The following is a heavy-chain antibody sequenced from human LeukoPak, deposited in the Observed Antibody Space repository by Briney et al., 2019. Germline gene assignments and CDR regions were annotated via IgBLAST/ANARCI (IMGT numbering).Heavy chain of an antibody. J-gene: IGHJ4*02. CDR3: AGYYDILTGYDY. D-gene: IGHD3-9*01. V-gene: IGHV3-30*03. CDR1: GFTFSSYG. CDR2: ISYDGSNK. Sequence: PGRSLRLSCAASGFTFSSYGMHWVRQAPGKGLEWVAVISYDGSNKYYADSVKDRFTISRDNSKNTLYLQMNSLRAEDTAVYYCAGYYDILTGYDYWGQGTLVTVSS.